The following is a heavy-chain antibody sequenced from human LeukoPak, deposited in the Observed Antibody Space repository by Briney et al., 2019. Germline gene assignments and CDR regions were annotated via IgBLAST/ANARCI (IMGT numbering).Heavy chain of an antibody. Sequence: ETLFLTCAVYGGSFSGYYWSWIRQPPGKGLEWVANIKEDGTEKHLIDSVKGRFTISRDNTKNLLYLQMNSLRGDDTATYYCVRESRPGGAMGLYHNFDYWGQGTLVAVSS. CDR1: GGSFSGYY. CDR3: VRESRPGGAMGLYHNFDY. D-gene: IGHD3-16*01. CDR2: IKEDGTEK. V-gene: IGHV3-7*01. J-gene: IGHJ4*02.